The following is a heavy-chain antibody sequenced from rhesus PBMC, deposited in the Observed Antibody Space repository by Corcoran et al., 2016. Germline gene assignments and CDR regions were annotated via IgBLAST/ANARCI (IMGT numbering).Heavy chain of an antibody. CDR3: ARNVDTATVIIFDY. CDR1: GYSISSGYG. Sequence: QLQLQESGPGLVKPSETLSLTCAVSGYSISSGYGWSWIRQPPGKGLEWIGYISYIGCTSYHQSLECRVTISRDTSKNQFSLKLSSVTAADTAVYYCARNVDTATVIIFDYWGQGVLVTVSS. CDR2: ISYIGCT. V-gene: IGHV4-122*02. D-gene: IGHD5-12*01. J-gene: IGHJ4*01.